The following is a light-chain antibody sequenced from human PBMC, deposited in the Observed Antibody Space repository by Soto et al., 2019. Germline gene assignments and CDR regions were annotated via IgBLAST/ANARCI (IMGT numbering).Light chain of an antibody. CDR1: SSNIGADYD. CDR2: GDN. J-gene: IGLJ3*02. Sequence: QSVLTQPPSVSGARGQRVSISCAGSSSNIGADYDVHWYQHLPGTAPKLLIYGDNNRPSGVPDRFSGSKSGASASLAITGLQADDEADYYCQFYDSRLSGWVFGGGTKLTVL. V-gene: IGLV1-40*01. CDR3: QFYDSRLSGWV.